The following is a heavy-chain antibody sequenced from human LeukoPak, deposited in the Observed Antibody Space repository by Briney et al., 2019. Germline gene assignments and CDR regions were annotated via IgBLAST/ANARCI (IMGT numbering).Heavy chain of an antibody. J-gene: IGHJ4*02. CDR3: ARDDGSYLGYYFDY. CDR1: GGTFSSYG. D-gene: IGHD1-26*01. V-gene: IGHV1-18*01. Sequence: EASVKVSCKASGGTFSSYGISWVRQAPGQGLEWMGWISAYNGNTNYAQKLQGRVTMTTDTSTSTAYMELRSLRSDDTAVYYCARDDGSYLGYYFDYWGQGTLVTVSS. CDR2: ISAYNGNT.